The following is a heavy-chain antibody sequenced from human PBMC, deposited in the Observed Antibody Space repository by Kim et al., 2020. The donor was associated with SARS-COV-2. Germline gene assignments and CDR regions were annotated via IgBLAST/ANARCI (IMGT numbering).Heavy chain of an antibody. CDR3: AKDITSGVGALLHYYYGMDV. Sequence: GGSLRLSCAASGFTFDDYAMHWVRQAPGKGLEWVSGISWNSGSIGYADSVKGRFTISRDNAKNSLYLQMNSLRAEDTALYYCAKDITSGVGALLHYYYGMDVWGQGTTVTVSS. V-gene: IGHV3-9*01. CDR1: GFTFDDYA. J-gene: IGHJ6*02. D-gene: IGHD1-26*01. CDR2: ISWNSGSI.